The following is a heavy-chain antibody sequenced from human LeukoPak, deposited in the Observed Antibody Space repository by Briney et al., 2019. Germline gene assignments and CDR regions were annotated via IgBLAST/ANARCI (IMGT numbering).Heavy chain of an antibody. CDR3: AREIAAAAYHWFDP. J-gene: IGHJ5*02. Sequence: GGSLRLSCAASGFTFSSYWMSWVRQAPGKGLEWVANIKQDGSEKYYVDSVKGRFTISRDNAKNSLYLQMNSLRAEDTAVYYCAREIAAAAYHWFDPWGQGTLVTVSS. CDR1: GFTFSSYW. CDR2: IKQDGSEK. V-gene: IGHV3-7*01. D-gene: IGHD6-13*01.